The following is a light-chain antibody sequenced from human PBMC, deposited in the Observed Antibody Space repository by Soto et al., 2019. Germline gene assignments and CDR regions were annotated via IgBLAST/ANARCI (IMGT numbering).Light chain of an antibody. J-gene: IGKJ2*01. CDR1: QDIRNY. CDR2: DAS. Sequence: DIQMTQSPSSLSASVGDRVTITCQASQDIRNYLNWYQQKPGKAPKLLIYDASNLETGVPSRFSGSGSGTDFTFTISSLQPEDIATYSCQQYDNLPRTFGHGTKLEIK. CDR3: QQYDNLPRT. V-gene: IGKV1-33*01.